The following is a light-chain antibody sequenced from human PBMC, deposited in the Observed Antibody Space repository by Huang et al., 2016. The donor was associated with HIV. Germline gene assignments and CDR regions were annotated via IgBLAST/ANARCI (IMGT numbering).Light chain of an antibody. Sequence: DIVMTQTPLSSSVTLGQSTSISCRSSQSLVHRDGNTYLSWLHQKPGQPPRLLIYKISNRVSGVPDRFSGSGSGTDFTLKISSVEAEDVGVYYCTQATQFPQTFGQGTKVEIK. CDR3: TQATQFPQT. CDR2: KIS. J-gene: IGKJ1*01. V-gene: IGKV2-24*01. CDR1: QSLVHRDGNTY.